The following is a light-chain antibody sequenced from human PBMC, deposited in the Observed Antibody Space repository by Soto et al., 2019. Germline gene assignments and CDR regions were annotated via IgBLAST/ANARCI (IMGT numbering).Light chain of an antibody. CDR3: SSYTSSSTLYV. V-gene: IGLV2-14*01. Sequence: ALTQPASVSGSPGQSITISCTGTSSDVGGYNYVSWYQQHPGKAPKLMIYDVSNRPTGVSNRFSGSKSGNTASLTISGLQAEDEADYYCSSYTSSSTLYVFGTGTKVTVL. J-gene: IGLJ1*01. CDR2: DVS. CDR1: SSDVGGYNY.